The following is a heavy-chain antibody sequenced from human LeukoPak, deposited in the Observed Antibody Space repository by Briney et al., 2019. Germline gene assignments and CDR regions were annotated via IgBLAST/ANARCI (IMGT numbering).Heavy chain of an antibody. J-gene: IGHJ3*02. CDR1: GFTFKNYG. D-gene: IGHD3-22*01. CDR2: IRYDGTNK. CDR3: AKNENYYDSSGTAFDI. V-gene: IGHV3-30*02. Sequence: PGGSLRLSCAASGFTFKNYGMHWVRQAPGKGLEWVAFIRYDGTNKYYTDPVKGRFTISRDNSKNTLYLQMNSLRAEDTAVYYCAKNENYYDSSGTAFDIWGQGTMVSVSS.